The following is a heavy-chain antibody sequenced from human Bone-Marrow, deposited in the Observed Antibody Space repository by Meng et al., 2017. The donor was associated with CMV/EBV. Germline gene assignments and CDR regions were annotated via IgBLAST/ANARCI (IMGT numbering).Heavy chain of an antibody. CDR1: GFTFSSYE. V-gene: IGHV3-21*01. Sequence: GESLKISCAASGFTFSSYEMNWVRQAPGKGLEWVSSISSSSSYIYYADSVKGRFTISRDNAKNSLYLQMNSLRAEDTAVYYCARDVGEYLPMAFDYWGQGTLVTVSS. CDR2: ISSSSSYI. D-gene: IGHD3-10*01. CDR3: ARDVGEYLPMAFDY. J-gene: IGHJ4*02.